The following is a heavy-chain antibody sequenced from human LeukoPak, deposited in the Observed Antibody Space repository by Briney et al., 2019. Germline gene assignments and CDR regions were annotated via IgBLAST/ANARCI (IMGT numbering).Heavy chain of an antibody. CDR1: GYTFTDYY. J-gene: IGHJ5*02. Sequence: ASVKVSCKASGYTFTDYYMHWVRQAPGQGLEWMAWINPNSGATSSAQKFQGRVTLTRDTSISTAYMELSSLRSDDTAVYYCARVKFVGSGVDLDPWGQGTLVTVSS. CDR2: INPNSGAT. D-gene: IGHD3-3*01. CDR3: ARVKFVGSGVDLDP. V-gene: IGHV1-2*02.